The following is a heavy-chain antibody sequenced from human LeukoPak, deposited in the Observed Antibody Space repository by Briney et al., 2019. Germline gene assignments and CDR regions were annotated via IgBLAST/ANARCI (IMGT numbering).Heavy chain of an antibody. CDR2: INPNSGGT. CDR1: GYTFTGYY. Sequence: GASVKVSCKASGYTFTGYYMHWVRQAPGQGLEWMGWINPNSGGTNYAQKFQGRVTMTRDTSISTAYMELSRLRSDDTAVYYCARGSSPSNAGLIRFLEWLPFDYWGQGTLVTVSS. D-gene: IGHD3-3*01. J-gene: IGHJ4*02. CDR3: ARGSSPSNAGLIRFLEWLPFDY. V-gene: IGHV1-2*02.